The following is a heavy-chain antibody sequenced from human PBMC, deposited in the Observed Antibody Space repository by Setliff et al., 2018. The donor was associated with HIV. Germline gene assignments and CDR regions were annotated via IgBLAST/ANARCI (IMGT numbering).Heavy chain of an antibody. CDR1: GFSFSAYW. D-gene: IGHD2-2*01. V-gene: IGHV3-7*01. CDR2: IKPDGSEK. CDR3: AREDIVVVPAAPRGYNWFDP. Sequence: PGGSLRLSCAASGFSFSAYWMNWVRQAPGKGLEWVANIKPDGSEKYYVDSVKGRFTISRDNAKNSLYLQMNSLRAEDTAVYYCAREDIVVVPAAPRGYNWFDPWGQGTLVTVSS. J-gene: IGHJ5*02.